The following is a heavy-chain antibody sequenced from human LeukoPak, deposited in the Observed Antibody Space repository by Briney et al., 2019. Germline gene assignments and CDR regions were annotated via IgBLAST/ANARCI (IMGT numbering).Heavy chain of an antibody. V-gene: IGHV4-38-2*01. D-gene: IGHD4-23*01. Sequence: SETLSLTCAVSGYSISSGYYWGWIRQPSGKGLEWIGSIYHSGNTYYNPSLKSRVTISVDTSKNQFSLKLSSVTAADTAVYYCARRAGGNDFDYWGQGTLVTVSS. CDR2: IYHSGNT. CDR1: GYSISSGYY. CDR3: ARRAGGNDFDY. J-gene: IGHJ4*02.